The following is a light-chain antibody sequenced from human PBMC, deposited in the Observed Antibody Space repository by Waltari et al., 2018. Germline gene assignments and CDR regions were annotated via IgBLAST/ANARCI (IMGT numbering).Light chain of an antibody. CDR2: DVS. J-gene: IGLJ2*01. Sequence: QSALTQPRSVSGSPGQSVIISCTGTSSDVGGYNYVSWYQQHPGKAPKLMLYDVSKRPSGVPDRFSGSKSGNTASLTISGLQAEDEADYYCCSYAGSYTHVVFGGGTKLTVL. CDR1: SSDVGGYNY. CDR3: CSYAGSYTHVV. V-gene: IGLV2-11*01.